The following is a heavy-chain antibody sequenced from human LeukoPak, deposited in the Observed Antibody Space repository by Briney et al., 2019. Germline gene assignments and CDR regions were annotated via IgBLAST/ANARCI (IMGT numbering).Heavy chain of an antibody. CDR2: IYHSGST. Sequence: PSETLSLTCTVSGYSISSGYYWGWIRQPPGKGLEWIGSIYHSGSTYYNPSLKSRVTISVDTSKNQFSLKLSSVIAADTAVYYCARAGLEELLHDYWGQGTLVTVSS. V-gene: IGHV4-38-2*02. J-gene: IGHJ4*02. CDR1: GYSISSGYY. CDR3: ARAGLEELLHDY. D-gene: IGHD1-26*01.